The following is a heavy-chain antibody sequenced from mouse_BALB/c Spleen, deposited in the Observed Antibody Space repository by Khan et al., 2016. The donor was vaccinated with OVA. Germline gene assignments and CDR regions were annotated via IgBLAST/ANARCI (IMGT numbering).Heavy chain of an antibody. J-gene: IGHJ3*01. V-gene: IGHV1S135*01. CDR2: IDPFNGGT. D-gene: IGHD3-3*01. CDR1: GNSFTSYY. CDR3: ARGTFDY. Sequence: VQLQQSGPELMKPGASVNISCKASGNSFTSYYIHWVKQSHGKSLEWIGYIDPFNGGTDYNQKFKGKATLTVDKSSNTAYMHLSSLTSEDSAVYYCARGTFDYWGQGTLVTVSA.